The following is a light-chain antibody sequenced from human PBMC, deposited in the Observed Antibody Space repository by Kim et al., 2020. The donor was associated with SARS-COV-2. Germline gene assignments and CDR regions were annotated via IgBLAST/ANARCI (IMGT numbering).Light chain of an antibody. V-gene: IGLV6-57*01. CDR3: QSYDSSNWV. J-gene: IGLJ3*02. CDR2: EDN. CDR1: SASIASKY. Sequence: MFTTSCTCSSASIASKYVKWYQQSTVSSPTTVIYEDNQRPSGVPDRFSGSIDSSSNSASLTISGLKTEYEADYYCQSYDSSNWVFGGGTQLTVL.